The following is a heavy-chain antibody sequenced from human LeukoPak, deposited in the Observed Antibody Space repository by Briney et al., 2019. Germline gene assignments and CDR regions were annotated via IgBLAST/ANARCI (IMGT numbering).Heavy chain of an antibody. CDR3: ARVDIGPFDY. Sequence: SETLSLTCAVSGGSISSGGYSWSWIRQPPGKGLEWIGYIYYSGSTYYNPSLKSRVTISVDTSKNQFSLKLSSVTAADTAVYYCARVDIGPFDYWGQGTLVTVSS. V-gene: IGHV4-30-2*05. J-gene: IGHJ4*02. CDR2: IYYSGST. CDR1: GGSISSGGYS. D-gene: IGHD2-15*01.